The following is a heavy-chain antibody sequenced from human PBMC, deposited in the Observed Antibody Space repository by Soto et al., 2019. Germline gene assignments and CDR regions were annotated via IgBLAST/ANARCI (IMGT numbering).Heavy chain of an antibody. D-gene: IGHD3-22*01. V-gene: IGHV1-18*01. CDR2: ISAYNGNT. CDR1: GYTFTSYG. Sequence: QVQLVQSGAEVKKPGASVKVSCKASGYTFTSYGISWVRQAPGQGLEWMGWISAYNGNTNYAQKLQGRVIMTTDTSTRTAYMELRSLRSDDTAVYYCAREGPDYYDSNGPTIHDAFDIWGQGTMVTVSS. J-gene: IGHJ3*02. CDR3: AREGPDYYDSNGPTIHDAFDI.